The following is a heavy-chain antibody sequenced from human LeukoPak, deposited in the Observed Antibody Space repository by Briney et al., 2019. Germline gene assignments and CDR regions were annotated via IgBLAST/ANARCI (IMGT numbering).Heavy chain of an antibody. V-gene: IGHV1-69*04. CDR2: IIPILGIA. CDR1: GGTFSSYA. CDR3: ARDYIRSSGYGY. J-gene: IGHJ4*02. Sequence: ASVKGSCKASGGTFSSYAISWVRQAPGQGLEWMGRIIPILGIANYAQKFQGRVTITADKSTSTAYMELSSLRSEDTAVYYCARDYIRSSGYGYWGQGTLVTVSS. D-gene: IGHD1-26*01.